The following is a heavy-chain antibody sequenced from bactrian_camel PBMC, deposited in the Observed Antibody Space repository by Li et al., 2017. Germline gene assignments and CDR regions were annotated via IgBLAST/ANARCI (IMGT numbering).Heavy chain of an antibody. CDR3: VRAASSQMGWADFGY. Sequence: VQLVESGGGSVQAGGSLRLSCAASGFTFSTYDMSWVRQAPGKGLEWVSSINSGGGDSTYYADSVKGRFTISRDNAKNTVYLQMNSLKPEDTAVYYCVRAASSQMGWADFGYWGQGTQVTVS. CDR1: GFTFSTYD. D-gene: IGHD5*01. V-gene: IGHV3S40*01. J-gene: IGHJ6*01. CDR2: INSGGGDST.